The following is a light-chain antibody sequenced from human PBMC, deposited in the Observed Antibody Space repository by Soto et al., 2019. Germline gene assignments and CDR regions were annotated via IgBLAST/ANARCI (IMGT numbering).Light chain of an antibody. CDR2: KAS. CDR1: QSISSW. J-gene: IGKJ1*01. Sequence: IQMTHSPSTLSASVGDRVTITCRASQSISSWLAWYQQKPGKAPKLLIYKASSLESGVPSRFSGSGSGKEFTLTISSLQPDDFATYYCKQYNSYWTFGQGTKVDIK. CDR3: KQYNSYWT. V-gene: IGKV1-5*03.